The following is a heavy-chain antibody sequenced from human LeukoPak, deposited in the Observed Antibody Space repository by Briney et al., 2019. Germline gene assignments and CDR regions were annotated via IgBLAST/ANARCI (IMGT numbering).Heavy chain of an antibody. CDR2: ISGSGGST. D-gene: IGHD3-22*01. CDR3: AKATGYYYDSSGSVDY. CDR1: GCTFSSYA. Sequence: GGSLRLSCAASGCTFSSYAMSWVRQAPGKGLEWVSAISGSGGSTYYADSVKGRFTISRDNSKNTLYLQMTSLRAEDTAVYSCAKATGYYYDSSGSVDYWGQGTLVTVSS. V-gene: IGHV3-23*01. J-gene: IGHJ4*02.